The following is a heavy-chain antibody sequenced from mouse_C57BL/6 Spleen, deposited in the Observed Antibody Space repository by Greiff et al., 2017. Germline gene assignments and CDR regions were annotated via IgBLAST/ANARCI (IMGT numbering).Heavy chain of an antibody. Sequence: QVQLQQSGPELVKPGASVKLSCKASGYTFTSYDIHWVKQRPGQGLEWIGWIYPTDGSTKYTAKFKGKATLTVDTSSSTAYMELRSLTSEASAVYFCARGLRLAYWGQGTLVTVSA. D-gene: IGHD2-4*01. V-gene: IGHV1-85*01. CDR3: ARGLRLAY. J-gene: IGHJ3*01. CDR2: IYPTDGST. CDR1: GYTFTSYD.